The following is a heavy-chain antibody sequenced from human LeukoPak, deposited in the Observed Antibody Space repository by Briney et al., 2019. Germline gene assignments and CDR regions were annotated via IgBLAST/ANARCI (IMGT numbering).Heavy chain of an antibody. CDR2: ISESGGST. Sequence: GGSLRLSCAASGFTFSNYAMNWVRQAPGKGLEWVSGISESGGSTYYADSVRGRFTISRDNSKNTVYLQMNSLRAEDTAVYYRASLDYWGQGTLVTVSS. J-gene: IGHJ4*02. CDR3: ASLDY. CDR1: GFTFSNYA. V-gene: IGHV3-23*01.